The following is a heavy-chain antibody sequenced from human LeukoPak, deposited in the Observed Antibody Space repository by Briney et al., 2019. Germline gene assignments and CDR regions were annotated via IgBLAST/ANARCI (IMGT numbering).Heavy chain of an antibody. CDR1: GFTFSSYA. V-gene: IGHV3-23*01. J-gene: IGHJ4*02. CDR2: ISGSGGGT. D-gene: IGHD1-26*01. CDR3: VKDLGRYRNNCFDY. Sequence: GGPLRLSCAASGFTFSSYAMSWVRQAPEKGLEWVSTISGSGGGTYYADSMKGRSTISRDDSKNTLYLQMNSLRAEDTAVYYCVKDLGRYRNNCFDYWGQGTLVTVSS.